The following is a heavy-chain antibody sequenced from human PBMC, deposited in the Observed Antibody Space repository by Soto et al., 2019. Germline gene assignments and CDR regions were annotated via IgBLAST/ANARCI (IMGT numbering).Heavy chain of an antibody. CDR3: ARGYTSGWTFDF. D-gene: IGHD6-19*01. V-gene: IGHV1-3*01. CDR1: GYNFTTYV. J-gene: IGHJ4*02. CDR2: INCDSGNT. Sequence: QVPLVQSGAEVKQPGASASVSCKASGYNFTTYVVHWLRQAPGQGPEWMGWINCDSGNTVYSQKFQGRVTFTRDTSARTAYMDLNSLTSGDTAVYYCARGYTSGWTFDFWGRGTLVTVSS.